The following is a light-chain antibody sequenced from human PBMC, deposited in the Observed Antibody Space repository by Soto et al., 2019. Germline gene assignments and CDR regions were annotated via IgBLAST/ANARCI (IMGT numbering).Light chain of an antibody. Sequence: EIVLTQSPATLSLPPGEGATLSCRASQSVSSYLAWYQQKPGQAPRLLIYDASNRATGIPARFSGSGSGTDFTLTISSLEPEDFAVYYCQQRSNWPLITFGQGTRLEIK. CDR3: QQRSNWPLIT. CDR1: QSVSSY. CDR2: DAS. V-gene: IGKV3-11*01. J-gene: IGKJ5*01.